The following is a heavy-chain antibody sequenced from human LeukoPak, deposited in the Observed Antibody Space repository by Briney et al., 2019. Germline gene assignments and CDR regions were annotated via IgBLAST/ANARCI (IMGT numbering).Heavy chain of an antibody. J-gene: IGHJ6*03. CDR2: INWNGGST. CDR1: GFTFDDYG. CDR3: ARADVVYRSSWHGDAAYSYYMAV. V-gene: IGHV3-20*01. Sequence: GVSLRLSCAASGFTFDDYGMSWGLQAPGKGLEWVAGINWNGGSTGYAESVKGRFTISRDDAKSALSLQMTSLRGEDTLLYHCARADVVYRSSWHGDAAYSYYMAVWGKGTTVTVYS. D-gene: IGHD6-13*01.